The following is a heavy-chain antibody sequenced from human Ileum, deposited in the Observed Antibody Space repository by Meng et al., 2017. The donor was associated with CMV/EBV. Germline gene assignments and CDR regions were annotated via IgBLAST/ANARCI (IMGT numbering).Heavy chain of an antibody. Sequence: QEQLQESGPGLVKPSETLSRSCSVSGGSISSYYWSWIRQPAGKGLEWIGSIYSTGSTNYNPSLKSRVTMSVDTSKNQFSLNLSSVTAADTAVYYCARETVITGHNYYGMDVWGQGTTVTVSS. D-gene: IGHD4-11*01. CDR1: GGSISSYY. CDR2: IYSTGST. CDR3: ARETVITGHNYYGMDV. J-gene: IGHJ6*02. V-gene: IGHV4-4*07.